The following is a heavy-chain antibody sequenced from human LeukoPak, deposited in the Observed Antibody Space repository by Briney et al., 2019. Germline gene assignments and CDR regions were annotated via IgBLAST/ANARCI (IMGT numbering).Heavy chain of an antibody. CDR3: AKGFRGRIAVANFDY. V-gene: IGHV3-23*01. D-gene: IGHD6-19*01. J-gene: IGHJ4*02. CDR2: IGNGGTT. CDR1: GFTFSSFA. Sequence: PGGSLRLSCEASGFTFSSFAVSWVRQAPGKGLEWVSSIGNGGTTYYAGSVKGRFTISRDNSKNTLYLQMNSLRAEDTAVYYCAKGFRGRIAVANFDYWGQGTLVTVSS.